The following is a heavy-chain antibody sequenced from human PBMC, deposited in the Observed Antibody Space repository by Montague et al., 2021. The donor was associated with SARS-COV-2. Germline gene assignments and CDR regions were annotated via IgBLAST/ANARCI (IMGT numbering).Heavy chain of an antibody. V-gene: IGHV3-9*01. J-gene: IGHJ5*02. CDR2: ISWNSGSI. CDR3: AEDSYYDFWSGYSPGENWFDP. CDR1: GFTFGDYA. Sequence: SLRLSCAASGFTFGDYAMHWVRQAPGKGLEWVSGISWNSGSIGYADSVKGRSTISRDNAKNSLYLQMNSLRAEDTALYYCAEDSYYDFWSGYSPGENWFDPWGQGTLVTVSS. D-gene: IGHD3-3*01.